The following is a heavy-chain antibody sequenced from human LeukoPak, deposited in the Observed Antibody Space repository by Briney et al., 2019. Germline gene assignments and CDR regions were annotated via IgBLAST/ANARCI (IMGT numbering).Heavy chain of an antibody. CDR1: GFTFSGYT. D-gene: IGHD3-22*01. CDR2: ISSSSNFI. CDR3: AREHHAPVQRYYSDSTSYSAFDI. V-gene: IGHV3-21*01. J-gene: IGHJ3*02. Sequence: GGSLRLSCAASGFTFSGYTMNWVRHAPGKGLEWVSSISSSSNFIYYADSMKGRVTISRDTAKNSLYLQMHSLRAEDTAVYYCAREHHAPVQRYYSDSTSYSAFDIWGQGTMVTVSS.